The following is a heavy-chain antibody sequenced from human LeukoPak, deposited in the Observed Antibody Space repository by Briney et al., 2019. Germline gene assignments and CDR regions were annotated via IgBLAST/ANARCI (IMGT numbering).Heavy chain of an antibody. CDR3: ARKAPERYSGYDGSEDY. V-gene: IGHV1-69*04. CDR2: IIPILGIA. D-gene: IGHD5-12*01. CDR1: GGTFSSYA. J-gene: IGHJ4*02. Sequence: SVKVSCKASGGTFSSYAISWVRQAPGQGLEWMGRIIPILGIANYAQKFQGRVTITADKSTSTAYMELSSLRSEDTAVYYCARKAPERYSGYDGSEDYWGQGTLVTVSS.